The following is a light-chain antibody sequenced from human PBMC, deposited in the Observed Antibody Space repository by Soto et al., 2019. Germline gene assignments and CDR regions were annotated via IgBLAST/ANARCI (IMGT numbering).Light chain of an antibody. Sequence: QSALTQPASVSGSPGQSITISCTGTSSDIGDYNFVSWYQQHPGKAPKLIIYEVGNRPSGVSNRFSGSKSDNTASLTISGLQSEDEADYYCSSHTDSNTLVFGGGTKLTVL. J-gene: IGLJ2*01. CDR2: EVG. CDR1: SSDIGDYNF. CDR3: SSHTDSNTLV. V-gene: IGLV2-14*01.